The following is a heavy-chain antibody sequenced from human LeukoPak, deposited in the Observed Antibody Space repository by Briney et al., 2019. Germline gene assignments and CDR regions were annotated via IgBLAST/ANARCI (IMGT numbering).Heavy chain of an antibody. CDR2: IYSGGST. D-gene: IGHD5-24*01. CDR3: ARGRPRDGDNWFDP. Sequence: GGSLRLSWAASGFTVSSNYMSWVRQAPGKGLEGVSVIYSGGSTYYADSVKGRFTISRDNSKNTLYLQMNSLRDEDTAVYYCARGRPRDGDNWFDPWGQGTLVTVSS. J-gene: IGHJ5*02. CDR1: GFTVSSNY. V-gene: IGHV3-53*01.